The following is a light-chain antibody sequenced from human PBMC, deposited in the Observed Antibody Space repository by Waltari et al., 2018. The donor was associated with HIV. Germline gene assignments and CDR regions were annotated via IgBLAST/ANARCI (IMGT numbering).Light chain of an antibody. CDR3: AAWDDSLDGPV. J-gene: IGLJ2*01. Sequence: QPVLTQPPSASGTPGQRVSISCSGSSSNIGRHAVSWYQHLPGATPTLLIFDHNLRSSGVPDRFSGSKSAPSASLAISGLRSVDEADYSCAAWDDSLDGPVFGGGTKLTVL. V-gene: IGLV1-44*01. CDR2: DHN. CDR1: SSNIGRHA.